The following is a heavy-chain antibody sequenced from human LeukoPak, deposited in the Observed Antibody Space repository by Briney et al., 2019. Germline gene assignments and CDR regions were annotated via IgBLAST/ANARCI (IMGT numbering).Heavy chain of an antibody. CDR2: IYYSGDT. Sequence: SETLSLTCIVSGGSINGFYWSWIRQSPGKGLEWIGYIYYSGDTKYNPSLKGRVTISVDTSKSHFSLKLRSVTAADTAVYYCARVIGSGGHLPWSFDNWGQGTLVTVSS. CDR1: GGSINGFY. CDR3: ARVIGSGGHLPWSFDN. D-gene: IGHD3-3*01. V-gene: IGHV4-59*13. J-gene: IGHJ4*02.